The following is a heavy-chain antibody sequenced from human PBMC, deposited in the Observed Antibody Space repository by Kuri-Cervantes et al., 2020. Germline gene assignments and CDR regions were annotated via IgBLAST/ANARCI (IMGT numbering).Heavy chain of an antibody. Sequence: ASVKVSCKASGYTFTSYGISWVRQAPGQGLEWMGWISAYNGNTNYAQNLQGRVTMTTDTSKSTAYMELRSLRSDDTAVYYCARASVGLRYFDWLPYYFDYWGQGTLVTVSS. CDR3: ARASVGLRYFDWLPYYFDY. CDR1: GYTFTSYG. V-gene: IGHV1-18*01. CDR2: ISAYNGNT. J-gene: IGHJ4*02. D-gene: IGHD3-9*01.